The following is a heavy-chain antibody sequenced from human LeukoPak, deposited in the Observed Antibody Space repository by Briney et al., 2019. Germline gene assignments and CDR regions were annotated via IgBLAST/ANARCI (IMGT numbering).Heavy chain of an antibody. V-gene: IGHV3-7*01. CDR2: IKQDGSEK. CDR1: GFTFSSYW. Sequence: AGGSLRLSCAASGFTFSSYWMSWVRQAPGKGLEWVANIKQDGSEKYYVDSVKGRFTISRDNAKNSLYLQMNSPRAEDTAVYYCARDLGQYYDTSDNWFDPWGQGTLVTVSS. D-gene: IGHD3-22*01. J-gene: IGHJ5*02. CDR3: ARDLGQYYDTSDNWFDP.